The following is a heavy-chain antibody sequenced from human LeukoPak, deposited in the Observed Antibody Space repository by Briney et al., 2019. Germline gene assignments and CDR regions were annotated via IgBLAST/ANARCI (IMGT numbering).Heavy chain of an antibody. V-gene: IGHV3-21*01. CDR1: GFTFSSYS. CDR2: ISSSSSYI. J-gene: IGHJ4*02. CDR3: ARHSIVGATENFDY. Sequence: GRSLRLSCAASGFTFSSYSMNWVRQAPGKGLEWVSSISSSSSYIYYADSVKGRFTISRDNAKNSLYLQMNSLRAEDTAVYYCARHSIVGATENFDYWGQGTLVTVSS. D-gene: IGHD1-26*01.